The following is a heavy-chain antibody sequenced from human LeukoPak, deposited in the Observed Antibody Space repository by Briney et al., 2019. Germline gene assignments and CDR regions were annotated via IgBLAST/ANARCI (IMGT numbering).Heavy chain of an antibody. CDR3: ARGGRYGGNTGFDF. CDR2: ISAYNGNT. Sequence: ASVKVSCKGSGYTFTSYATNWVRQGPGQGLEWMGWISAYNGNTNYARKLQGRVTMTTDTSTSTAYMELTSLRSDDTAVYYCARGGRYGGNTGFDFWGLGTLVTVSS. CDR1: GYTFTSYA. D-gene: IGHD4-23*01. V-gene: IGHV1-18*01. J-gene: IGHJ4*02.